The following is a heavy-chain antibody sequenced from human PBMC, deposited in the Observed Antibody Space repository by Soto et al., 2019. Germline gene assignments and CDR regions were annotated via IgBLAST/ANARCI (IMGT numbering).Heavy chain of an antibody. V-gene: IGHV1-18*01. CDR3: ARYGNPYGSGSYLYDY. Sequence: ASVKVSCKASGYTFTSYVISWVRQAPGQGLEWMGWISAYNGNTNYAQKLQGRVTMTTDTSTSTAYMELRSLRSDDTAVYYCARYGNPYGSGSYLYDYWGQGTLDNVSS. CDR2: ISAYNGNT. J-gene: IGHJ4*02. D-gene: IGHD3-10*01. CDR1: GYTFTSYV.